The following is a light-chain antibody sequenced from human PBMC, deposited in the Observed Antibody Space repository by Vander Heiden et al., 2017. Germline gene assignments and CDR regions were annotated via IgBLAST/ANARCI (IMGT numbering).Light chain of an antibody. CDR3: QQYGSSPLFA. CDR2: GAS. V-gene: IGKV3-20*01. CDR1: QSGSSSY. Sequence: ELVLTQSPGTLSLSPGERATLSCRASQSGSSSYLAAYQQKPGQAPRRLIYGASSRATGIPDRFSGSGSGTDFTLTISRLEPEDFAVYYCQQYGSSPLFAFGPGTKVDIK. J-gene: IGKJ3*01.